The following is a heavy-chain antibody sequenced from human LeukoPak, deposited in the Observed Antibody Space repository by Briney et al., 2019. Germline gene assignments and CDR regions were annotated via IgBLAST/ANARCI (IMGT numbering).Heavy chain of an antibody. Sequence: PGGSLRLSCAASGFTFSSYAMNWVRQAPGKGLEWVSTISVSGGTTYYADSVKGRFTISRANSKNMVYLQMNSLRAEDTAVYYCAKEKYYYDTSAYYPGDFVDYWGQGTLVTVSS. J-gene: IGHJ4*02. D-gene: IGHD3-22*01. CDR2: ISVSGGTT. CDR3: AKEKYYYDTSAYYPGDFVDY. V-gene: IGHV3-23*01. CDR1: GFTFSSYA.